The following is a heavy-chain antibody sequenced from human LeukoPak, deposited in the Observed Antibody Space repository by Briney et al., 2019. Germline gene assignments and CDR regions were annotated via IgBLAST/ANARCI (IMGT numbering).Heavy chain of an antibody. Sequence: PGGSLRLSCAASGFTFSSYAMHWVRQAPGKGLEWVAVISYDGSNKYYADSVKGRFTISRDNSKNTLYLQMNSLRAEDTAVYYCARDKGLTTLYGVDYWGQGTLVTVSS. V-gene: IGHV3-30-3*01. CDR1: GFTFSSYA. J-gene: IGHJ4*02. CDR3: ARDKGLTTLYGVDY. D-gene: IGHD2/OR15-2a*01. CDR2: ISYDGSNK.